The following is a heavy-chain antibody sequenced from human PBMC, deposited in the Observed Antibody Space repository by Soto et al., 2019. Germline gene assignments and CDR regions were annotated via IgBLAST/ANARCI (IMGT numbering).Heavy chain of an antibody. CDR2: IYPGDSDT. CDR3: ARHLYDYLDC. D-gene: IGHD3-16*01. Sequence: PXESLMISCKGSRYSFTNYWIGWVRQMPGKGLEWMGIIYPGDSDTRYSPSFQGQVTISVDKSINTAYPQWSSLKASDPAMYYCARHLYDYLDCWGEGTVVTVSS. J-gene: IGHJ4*02. CDR1: RYSFTNYW. V-gene: IGHV5-51*01.